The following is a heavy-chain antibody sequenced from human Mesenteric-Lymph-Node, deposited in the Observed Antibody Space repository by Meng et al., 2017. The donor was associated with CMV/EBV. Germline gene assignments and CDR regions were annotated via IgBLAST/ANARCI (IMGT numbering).Heavy chain of an antibody. CDR2: IKPDGSGK. CDR1: GFTFSVYW. J-gene: IGHJ4*02. V-gene: IGHV3-7*03. D-gene: IGHD6-19*01. Sequence: GESLKISCAASGFTFSVYWMNWVRQAPGKGLEWVANIKPDGSGKYYVDSVKGRFTISRDNAKKSLYLQMNSLRAEDTAVYYCAKDHGTGWPPGVLDYWGQGTLVTVSS. CDR3: AKDHGTGWPPGVLDY.